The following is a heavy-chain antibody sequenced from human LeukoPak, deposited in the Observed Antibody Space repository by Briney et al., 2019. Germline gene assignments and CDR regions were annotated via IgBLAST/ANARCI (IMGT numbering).Heavy chain of an antibody. CDR3: ARTRGTHISMAYLDS. D-gene: IGHD2/OR15-2a*01. Sequence: ASVKVPCKASGYTFTGYYMHWVRQAPGQGLEWVGWFHPNSGGTNYAQKFQGRVAMTRDTSISTAYMELSRLRSDDTAVHYCARTRGTHISMAYLDSWGQGTLVTVSS. CDR1: GYTFTGYY. J-gene: IGHJ4*02. CDR2: FHPNSGGT. V-gene: IGHV1-2*02.